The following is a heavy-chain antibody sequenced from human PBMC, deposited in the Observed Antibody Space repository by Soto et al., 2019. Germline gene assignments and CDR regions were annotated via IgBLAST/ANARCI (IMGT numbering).Heavy chain of an antibody. CDR1: GGSIGSYY. CDR2: IYYSGST. D-gene: IGHD3-10*01. CDR3: ARDRYYGGADF. J-gene: IGHJ4*02. Sequence: KPSETLSLTCSVSGGSIGSYYWSWIRQPPGKGLEWIGYIYYSGSTTCNPSLKSRVTISVDTSKNQFSLKLNSVTAADTAVYYCARDRYYGGADFWGQGTLVTVSS. V-gene: IGHV4-59*01.